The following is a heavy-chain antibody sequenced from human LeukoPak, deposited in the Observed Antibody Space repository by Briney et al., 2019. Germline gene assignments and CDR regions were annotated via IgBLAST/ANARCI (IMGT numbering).Heavy chain of an antibody. Sequence: PGGSLRLSCAASGNYWMHWVRQAPGKGLVWVSHINSDGSWTSYADSVKGRFTISRGNSRNTLYLQMDSLKTEDTAVYYCAKGELHFNTCSFDYWGQGTLVTVSS. D-gene: IGHD1-26*01. J-gene: IGHJ4*02. V-gene: IGHV3-74*01. CDR3: AKGELHFNTCSFDY. CDR2: INSDGSWT. CDR1: GNYW.